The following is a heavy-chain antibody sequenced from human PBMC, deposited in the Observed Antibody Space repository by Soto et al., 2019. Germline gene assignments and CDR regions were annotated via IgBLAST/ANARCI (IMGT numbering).Heavy chain of an antibody. CDR3: ARHGRYCISTSCRDSYNWFYP. J-gene: IGHJ5*02. CDR1: GYHFTNYW. Sequence: GESLKISCKGSGYHFTNYWIGWVRQVPGKGLEWMGFIYPSDSDTRYSPSFQGQVTISADKSISTAYLQWSSLKASDTAMYYCARHGRYCISTSCRDSYNWFYPWGQGTLVTVSS. CDR2: IYPSDSDT. D-gene: IGHD2-2*01. V-gene: IGHV5-51*01.